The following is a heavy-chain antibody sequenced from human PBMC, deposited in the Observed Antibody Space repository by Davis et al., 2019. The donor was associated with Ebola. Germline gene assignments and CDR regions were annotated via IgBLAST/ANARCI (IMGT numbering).Heavy chain of an antibody. CDR1: GFTFSSYG. CDR2: IWYDGSNK. V-gene: IGHV3-33*01. J-gene: IGHJ4*02. CDR3: ARSSILDY. Sequence: GESLKISCAASGFTFSSYGMHWVRQAPGKGLEWMAVIWYDGSNKYYADSVKGRFTISRDNSKNTLYLQMNSLRAEDTAVYYCARSSILDYWGQGTLVTVSS.